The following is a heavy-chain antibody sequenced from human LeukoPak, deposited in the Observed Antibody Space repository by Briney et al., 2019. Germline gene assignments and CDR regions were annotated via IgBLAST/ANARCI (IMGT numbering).Heavy chain of an antibody. CDR2: ISYDGSNK. V-gene: IGHV3-30-3*01. CDR3: ARENYYGSGSYYTC. J-gene: IGHJ4*02. Sequence: GGSLRLSCAASGFTFSSYAMHWVRQAPGKGLEWVAVISYDGSNKYYADSVKGRFTISRDNSKNTLYLQMNSLRAEDTAVYYCARENYYGSGSYYTCWGQGTLVTVSS. D-gene: IGHD3-10*01. CDR1: GFTFSSYA.